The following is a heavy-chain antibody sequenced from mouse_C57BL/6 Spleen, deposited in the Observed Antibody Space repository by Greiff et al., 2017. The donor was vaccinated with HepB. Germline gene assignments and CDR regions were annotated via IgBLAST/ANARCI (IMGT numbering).Heavy chain of an antibody. CDR2: INPNNGGT. J-gene: IGHJ2*01. CDR1: GYTFTDYY. CDR3: ADGDYFDY. D-gene: IGHD2-3*01. Sequence: EVQLQQSGPELVKPGASVKISCKASGYTFTDYYMNWVKQSHGKSLEWIGDINPNNGGTSYNQKFKGKATLTVDKSSSTAYMELRSLTSEDSAVYYCADGDYFDYWGQGTTRTVSS. V-gene: IGHV1-26*01.